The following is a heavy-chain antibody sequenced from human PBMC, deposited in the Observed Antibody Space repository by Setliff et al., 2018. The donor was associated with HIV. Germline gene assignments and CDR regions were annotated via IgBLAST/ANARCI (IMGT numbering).Heavy chain of an antibody. V-gene: IGHV4-39*01. D-gene: IGHD3-3*01. CDR3: ARSIVPVASGYYYFEY. Sequence: PSETLSLTCTVSGGSINSTSYDWGWIRQPPGNGLEWIGSIYHTGSTYYKPFLKSRVTISVDTSKNQFSLRLSSVAAGDTAVYYCARSIVPVASGYYYFEYWGQGTLVTVSS. CDR2: IYHTGST. CDR1: GGSINSTSYD. J-gene: IGHJ4*02.